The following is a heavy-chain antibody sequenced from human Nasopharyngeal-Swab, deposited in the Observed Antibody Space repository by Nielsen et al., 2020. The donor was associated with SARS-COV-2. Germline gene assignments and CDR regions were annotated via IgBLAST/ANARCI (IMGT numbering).Heavy chain of an antibody. CDR3: ARDLSGRDDY. CDR1: GFTFRRYW. CDR2: TNEDGTIT. Sequence: GESLKISCAASGFTFRRYWMHWVRPAPGKGLELVSRTNEDGTITNYADPVRGRFAISRDNARDTLSLQMNSLRAEDTALYYCARDLSGRDDYWGQGTLVTVSS. V-gene: IGHV3-74*01. J-gene: IGHJ4*02. D-gene: IGHD2/OR15-2a*01.